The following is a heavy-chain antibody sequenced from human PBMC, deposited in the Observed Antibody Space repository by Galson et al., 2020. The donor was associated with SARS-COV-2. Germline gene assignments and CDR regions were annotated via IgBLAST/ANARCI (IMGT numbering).Heavy chain of an antibody. V-gene: IGHV5-51*01. CDR2: IYPGDSDT. Sequence: GESLKISCKGSGYSFTSYWIGWVRQMPGKGLEWMGIIYPGDSDTRYSPSFQGQVTISADKSISTAYLQWSSLKASDTAMYYCARHGRDGYKPNNWFDPWGQGTLVTVSS. CDR1: GYSFTSYW. D-gene: IGHD5-12*01. CDR3: ARHGRDGYKPNNWFDP. J-gene: IGHJ5*02.